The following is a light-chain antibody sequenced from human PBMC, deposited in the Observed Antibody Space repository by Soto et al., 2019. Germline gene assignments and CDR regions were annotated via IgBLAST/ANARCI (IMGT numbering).Light chain of an antibody. CDR3: QQYHNLPYT. CDR2: DTS. Sequence: DIQMTQSPSSLSASVGDRVTITCQASQDITNFLNWYQQKPGKAPKVLIYDTSNLQTGVSSRFTGSGSGTRFTFTISSLQPEDIATYYCQQYHNLPYTFGQGTNVEIK. J-gene: IGKJ2*01. CDR1: QDITNF. V-gene: IGKV1-33*01.